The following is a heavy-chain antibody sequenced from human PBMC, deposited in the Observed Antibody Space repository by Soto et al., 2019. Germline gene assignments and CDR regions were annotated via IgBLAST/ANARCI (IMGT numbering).Heavy chain of an antibody. CDR3: ATLPLLWFGEPRGYYGMDV. CDR1: GYSFTSYW. CDR2: IDPSDSYT. D-gene: IGHD3-10*01. V-gene: IGHV5-10-1*01. J-gene: IGHJ6*02. Sequence: PGESLKISCKGSGYSFTSYWISWVRQMPGKGLEWMGRIDPSDSYTNYSPSFQGHVTISADKSISTAYLQWSSLKASDTAMYYYATLPLLWFGEPRGYYGMDVWGQGTTVTVSS.